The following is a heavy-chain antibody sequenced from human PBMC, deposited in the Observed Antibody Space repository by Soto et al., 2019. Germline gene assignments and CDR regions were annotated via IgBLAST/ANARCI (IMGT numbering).Heavy chain of an antibody. CDR3: ATDGAAGAAMGV. D-gene: IGHD6-13*01. J-gene: IGHJ6*02. Sequence: EVQLVESGGGLVKPGGSLRLSCAASGLTFSTYGMNWVRQAPGKGLEWVSSISGGGEDVGYADSMKGRLTISRDNAKTSLYLQLDSLRVEDTVVYYCATDGAAGAAMGVWGQGTPVIVSS. CDR2: ISGGGEDV. V-gene: IGHV3-21*01. CDR1: GLTFSTYG.